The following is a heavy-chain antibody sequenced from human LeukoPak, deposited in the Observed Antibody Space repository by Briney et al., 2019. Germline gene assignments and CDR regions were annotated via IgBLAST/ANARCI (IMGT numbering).Heavy chain of an antibody. CDR1: GFTFSTYT. D-gene: IGHD3-3*01. V-gene: IGHV3-30-3*01. Sequence: GGSLRLSCAASGFTFSTYTMHWVRQAPGKGLERVALISYDGSNKYYADSVKGRFTISRDNSKNTLYLQMNSLRAEDTAVYYCGRGGGGGGDDFWSGYSYYFDYWGQGTLVTVSS. CDR2: ISYDGSNK. J-gene: IGHJ4*02. CDR3: GRGGGGGGDDFWSGYSYYFDY.